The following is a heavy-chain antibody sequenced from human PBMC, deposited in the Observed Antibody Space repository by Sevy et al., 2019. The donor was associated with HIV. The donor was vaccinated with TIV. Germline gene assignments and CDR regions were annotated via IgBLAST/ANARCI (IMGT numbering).Heavy chain of an antibody. V-gene: IGHV4-38-2*02. CDR2: IYHSGST. J-gene: IGHJ4*02. D-gene: IGHD6-13*01. CDR3: ARVRWVAAAGKGFPDY. Sequence: SETLSLTCTVSGYSISSGYYWGWIRQPPGKGLEWIGSIYHSGSTYYNPSLKSRVTISVDTSKNQFSLKLSSVTAADTAVYYCARVRWVAAAGKGFPDYWGQGTLVTVSS. CDR1: GYSISSGYY.